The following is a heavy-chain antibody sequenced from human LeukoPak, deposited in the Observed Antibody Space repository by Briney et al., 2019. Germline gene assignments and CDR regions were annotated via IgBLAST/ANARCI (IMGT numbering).Heavy chain of an antibody. CDR2: ISSSSSTI. D-gene: IGHD2-2*01. Sequence: PGGSLRLSCAASGFTFSSYSMSWVRQAPGKGLEWVSYISSSSSTIYHADSVKGRFTISRDNAKNSLYLQMNSLRAEDTAVYYCAGLGYCSSTSCPPTYGMDVWGQGTTVTVSS. CDR1: GFTFSSYS. J-gene: IGHJ6*02. V-gene: IGHV3-48*01. CDR3: AGLGYCSSTSCPPTYGMDV.